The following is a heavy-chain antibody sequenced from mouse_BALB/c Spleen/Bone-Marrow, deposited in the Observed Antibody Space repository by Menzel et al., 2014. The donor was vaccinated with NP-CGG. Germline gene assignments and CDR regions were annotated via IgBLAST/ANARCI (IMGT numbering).Heavy chain of an antibody. CDR2: INPSNGGT. CDR3: TREGDSPFAY. V-gene: IGHV1S81*02. CDR1: GYTFTSYY. Sequence: VQLQQSGAELVKPGASVKLSCKASGYTFTSYYMYWVKQRPGKGLEGIGEINPSNGGTNFNEKFKSKATLTVDKSSSTAYMQLSSLTSEDSAVYYCTREGDSPFAYWGQGTLVTVSA. J-gene: IGHJ3*01. D-gene: IGHD2-13*01.